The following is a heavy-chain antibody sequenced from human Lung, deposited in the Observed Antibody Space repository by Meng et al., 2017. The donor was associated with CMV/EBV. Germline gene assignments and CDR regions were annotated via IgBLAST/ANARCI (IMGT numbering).Heavy chain of an antibody. D-gene: IGHD3-22*01. CDR2: IRSSSSYI. Sequence: GGSXRLSCAASGFTFSSYSMNWVRQAPGKGLEWVSSIRSSSSYIYYADSVKGRFTISRDNAKNSLYLQMNSLRAEDTAVYYCARDSGYYYDAFDIWGQGTTVTVSS. J-gene: IGHJ3*02. V-gene: IGHV3-21*01. CDR3: ARDSGYYYDAFDI. CDR1: GFTFSSYS.